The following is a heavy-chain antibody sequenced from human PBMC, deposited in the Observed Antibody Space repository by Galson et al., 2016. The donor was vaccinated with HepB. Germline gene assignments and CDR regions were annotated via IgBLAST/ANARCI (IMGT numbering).Heavy chain of an antibody. CDR3: AKGSFGFDS. Sequence: SLRLSCAASGFTFSNYAMSWVRQSPGKGLEWVSSISGSGSTTYYADSVQGRFTISKDNSNNTLYLQMDSLRADDTAVYYCAKGSFGFDSWGQGTLVAVSS. J-gene: IGHJ4*02. V-gene: IGHV3-23*01. D-gene: IGHD3-16*01. CDR1: GFTFSNYA. CDR2: ISGSGSTT.